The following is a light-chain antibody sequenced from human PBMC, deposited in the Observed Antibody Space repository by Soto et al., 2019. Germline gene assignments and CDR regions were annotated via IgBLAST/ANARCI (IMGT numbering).Light chain of an antibody. J-gene: IGLJ3*02. CDR3: SSYTSYTTLWV. CDR2: GVS. CDR1: GSDIGNYNY. V-gene: IGLV2-14*01. Sequence: QSVLTQRASASGSPGQSITISCTGTGSDIGNYNYVSWYQQHPRKAPKLMIYGVSNRPSAVSNRFSGSKSGNAASLTISGLQAEDEADYYCSSYTSYTTLWVFGGGTKVTVL.